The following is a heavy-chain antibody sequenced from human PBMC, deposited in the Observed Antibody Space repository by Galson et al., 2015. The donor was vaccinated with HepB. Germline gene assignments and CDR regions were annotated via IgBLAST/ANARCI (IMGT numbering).Heavy chain of an antibody. V-gene: IGHV3-23*01. J-gene: IGHJ3*02. CDR2: ISGSGGNT. Sequence: SLRLSCAASGFTFSSYAMSWVRQAPGKGLEWVSAISGSGGNTYYADSVKGRFTISRDNSKNTLYLQMNSLRAEDTAVYYCASAGLHGYGQTFDIWGQGTMVTVSS. CDR3: ASAGLHGYGQTFDI. D-gene: IGHD5-18*01. CDR1: GFTFSSYA.